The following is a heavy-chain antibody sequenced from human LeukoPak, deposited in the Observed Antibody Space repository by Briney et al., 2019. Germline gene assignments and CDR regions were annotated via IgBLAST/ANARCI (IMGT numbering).Heavy chain of an antibody. J-gene: IGHJ3*02. D-gene: IGHD4-11*01. CDR1: GGSISSSSYY. CDR2: IYYGGST. Sequence: PPETLCLTCTVSGGSISSSSYYWGWIRQPPGKGLEWIGSIYYGGSTYYNPSHKSRVTISVDTSKNQFSLKLSSVTAADTAVYYCARGGGDYSNSNAFDIWGQGPIVIV. V-gene: IGHV4-39*07. CDR3: ARGGGDYSNSNAFDI.